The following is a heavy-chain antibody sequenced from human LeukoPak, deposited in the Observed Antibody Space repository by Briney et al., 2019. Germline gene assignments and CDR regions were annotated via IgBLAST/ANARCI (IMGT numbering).Heavy chain of an antibody. J-gene: IGHJ6*02. CDR1: GFTVSSNY. CDR3: ARDAPTIFYGMDV. CDR2: IYSGGNP. Sequence: GGSLRLSCAASGFTVSSNYMSWVHQAPGKGLEWVSVIYSGGNPYYADSVKGRFTISRDNSKNALYLQMNSLRAEDTAVYYCARDAPTIFYGMDVWGQGTTVTVSS. V-gene: IGHV3-66*01. D-gene: IGHD3-3*01.